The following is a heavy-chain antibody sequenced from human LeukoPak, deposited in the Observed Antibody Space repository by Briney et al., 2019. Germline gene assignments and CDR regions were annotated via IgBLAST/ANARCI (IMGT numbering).Heavy chain of an antibody. Sequence: GGSLRLSCAASGFTFSDAWMNRVRQAPGKGLEWVGRIKSKTDGGTTDYAAPVKGRFTISRDDSKNTLYLQMNSLKTEDTAVYYCTTDPPSVGYFDYWGQGTLVTVSS. D-gene: IGHD1-26*01. CDR2: IKSKTDGGTT. J-gene: IGHJ4*02. CDR1: GFTFSDAW. V-gene: IGHV3-15*01. CDR3: TTDPPSVGYFDY.